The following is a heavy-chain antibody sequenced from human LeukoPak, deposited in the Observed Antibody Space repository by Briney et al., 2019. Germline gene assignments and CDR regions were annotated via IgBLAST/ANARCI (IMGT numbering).Heavy chain of an antibody. CDR1: GFSFISYA. D-gene: IGHD1-26*01. Sequence: GGSLKLSCAAPGFSFISYAMSWVRQAPGKGLEWVSGMSGLGSSSYYADSVKGRFTISRDKSKNTLYLQMNSLRPEDTAVYYCAKILSGSYHDPFDYWGQGTLVTVSS. V-gene: IGHV3-23*01. J-gene: IGHJ4*02. CDR3: AKILSGSYHDPFDY. CDR2: MSGLGSSS.